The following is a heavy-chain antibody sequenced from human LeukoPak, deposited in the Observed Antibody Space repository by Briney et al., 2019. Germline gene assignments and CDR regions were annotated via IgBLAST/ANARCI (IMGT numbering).Heavy chain of an antibody. V-gene: IGHV3-48*03. CDR2: ISGSGSTI. J-gene: IGHJ4*02. CDR1: GFTFSSNE. D-gene: IGHD4-17*01. CDR3: ARATSQGYGDLPDY. Sequence: GGPLRLSCAASGFTFSSNELNWVRQAPGKGLEWVSYISGSGSTIHYADSVKGRFTISRDNAKNSLYLQMNSLRAEDTALYYCARATSQGYGDLPDYWGQGTLVTVSS.